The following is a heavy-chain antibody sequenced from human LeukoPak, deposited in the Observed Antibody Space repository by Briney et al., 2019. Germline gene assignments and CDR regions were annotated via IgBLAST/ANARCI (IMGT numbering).Heavy chain of an antibody. Sequence: GGSLRLSCAASGFTFSNAWMNWVRQAPGKGLEWVGRIKTKSGGGTTDYAAPVKGRLTISRDDSKNTLYLQMNSLKAEDTAVYYCTTNHAFDIWGRGTMVTVSS. J-gene: IGHJ3*02. CDR1: GFTFSNAW. CDR3: TTNHAFDI. V-gene: IGHV3-15*01. CDR2: IKTKSGGGTT.